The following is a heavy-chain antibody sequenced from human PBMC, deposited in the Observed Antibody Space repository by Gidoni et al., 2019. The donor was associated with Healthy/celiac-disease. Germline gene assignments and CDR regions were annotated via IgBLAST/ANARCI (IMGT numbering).Heavy chain of an antibody. CDR1: GFTFSSDA. CDR2: ISGSGGST. CDR3: AKRETLAFGY. V-gene: IGHV3-23*01. D-gene: IGHD1-26*01. Sequence: EVQLLESGGGLVQPGGSLRLSCAASGFTFSSDAMGWVRQAPGKGLEWVSAISGSGGSTYYADSVKGRFTISRENSKNTLYLQMNSLRAEDTAVYYCAKRETLAFGYWGQGTLVTVSS. J-gene: IGHJ4*02.